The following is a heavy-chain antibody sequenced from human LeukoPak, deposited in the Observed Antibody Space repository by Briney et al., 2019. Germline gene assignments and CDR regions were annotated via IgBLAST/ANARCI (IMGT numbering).Heavy chain of an antibody. J-gene: IGHJ4*02. CDR1: GFXFSSYW. CDR3: AKERSTWSTVDY. Sequence: GGSLRLSCAASGFXFSSYWIHWVRQAPGKGLVWVSRIKSDGSSTNYADSVKGRFTISRDNAKNTLYLQLNSLRAEDTAVYYCAKERSTWSTVDYWGQGTLVTVSS. CDR2: IKSDGSST. V-gene: IGHV3-74*01. D-gene: IGHD6-13*01.